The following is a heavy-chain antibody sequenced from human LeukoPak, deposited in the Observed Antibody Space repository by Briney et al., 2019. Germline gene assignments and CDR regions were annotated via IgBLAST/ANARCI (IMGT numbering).Heavy chain of an antibody. CDR3: ASHKGYDYFDY. CDR2: IYNSGSS. J-gene: IGHJ4*02. CDR1: GGSISSYY. V-gene: IGHV4-59*01. D-gene: IGHD5-12*01. Sequence: SSETLSLTCTVSGGSISSYYWSWLRQPPGKGLEWIGYIYNSGSSNYNPSLKSRVTISVDTSKNQFSLKLRSVTAADTAVYYCASHKGYDYFDYWGQGTLVTVSS.